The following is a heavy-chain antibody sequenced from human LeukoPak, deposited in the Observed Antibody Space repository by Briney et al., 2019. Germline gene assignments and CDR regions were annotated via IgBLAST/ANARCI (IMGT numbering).Heavy chain of an antibody. CDR2: IYPGDSDT. CDR3: ARRTGPLYFDY. Sequence: GESLKISCKGSGYSFSSYWIGWVRQMPGKGLECMGIIYPGDSDTTYSPSFQGQVTISADKSISSAYLQWSSLKASDTAMYYCARRTGPLYFDYWGQGTLVTVSS. D-gene: IGHD1-14*01. J-gene: IGHJ4*02. V-gene: IGHV5-51*01. CDR1: GYSFSSYW.